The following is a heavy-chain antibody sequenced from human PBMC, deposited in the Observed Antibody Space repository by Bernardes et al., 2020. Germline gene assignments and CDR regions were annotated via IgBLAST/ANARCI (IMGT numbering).Heavy chain of an antibody. Sequence: GGSLRLSCAASGFTFSSYGMTWVRQAPGKGLEWVSTISGSGDNRDYADSVKGRFTVSRDNSKNTFYLQMTSLRAEDTAVYYCAKFWSRIRYNFDYWGQGTLLTVSS. CDR1: GFTFSSYG. V-gene: IGHV3-23*01. J-gene: IGHJ4*02. D-gene: IGHD3-3*01. CDR3: AKFWSRIRYNFDY. CDR2: ISGSGDNR.